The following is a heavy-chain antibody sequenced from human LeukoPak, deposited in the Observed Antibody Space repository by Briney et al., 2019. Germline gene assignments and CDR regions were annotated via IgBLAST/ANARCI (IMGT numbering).Heavy chain of an antibody. CDR1: GGSISGYY. CDR3: ARHYIEAGYYPTGGVDY. J-gene: IGHJ4*02. Sequence: PSETLPLTCTVSGGSISGYYWGWIRQPPGKGLEWIGSIYYSGSTYYNPSLKSRVTISVDTSKNQFSLKLSSVTAADTAVYYCARHYIEAGYYPTGGVDYWGQGTLVTVSS. CDR2: IYYSGST. V-gene: IGHV4-39*01. D-gene: IGHD3-9*01.